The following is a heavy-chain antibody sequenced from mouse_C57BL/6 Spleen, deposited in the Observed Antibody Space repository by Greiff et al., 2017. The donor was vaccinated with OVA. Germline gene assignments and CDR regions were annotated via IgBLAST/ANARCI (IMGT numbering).Heavy chain of an antibody. D-gene: IGHD1-1*01. J-gene: IGHJ2*01. CDR3: ARGDYGSSYDDY. CDR1: GYTFTSYW. Sequence: QVQLQQSGAELVKPGASVKLSCKASGYTFTSYWMQWVKQRPGQGLEWIGEIDPSDSYTNYNQKFKGKATLTVDTSSSTAYMQLSSLTSEDSAVYYCARGDYGSSYDDYWGQGTTLTVSS. CDR2: IDPSDSYT. V-gene: IGHV1-50*01.